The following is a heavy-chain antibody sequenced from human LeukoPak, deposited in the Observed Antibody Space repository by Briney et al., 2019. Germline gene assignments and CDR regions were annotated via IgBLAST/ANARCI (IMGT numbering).Heavy chain of an antibody. V-gene: IGHV4-39*01. J-gene: IGHJ4*02. Sequence: PSETLSLTCTVSGGSISSSSYYWGWIRQPPGKGLEWIGSIYYSGSTYYNPSLKSRVTISVDTSKNQFSLKLSSVTAADAAVYYCARQRGTYYGSGSYTGPAAAGEVYWGQGTLVTVSS. D-gene: IGHD3-10*01. CDR3: ARQRGTYYGSGSYTGPAAAGEVY. CDR1: GGSISSSSYY. CDR2: IYYSGST.